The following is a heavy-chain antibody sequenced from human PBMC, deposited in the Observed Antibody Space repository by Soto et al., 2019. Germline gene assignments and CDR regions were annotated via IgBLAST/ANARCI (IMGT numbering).Heavy chain of an antibody. D-gene: IGHD6-25*01. CDR2: IYYSGST. CDR1: GGSISSVGHY. Sequence: PSETLSLTXSVSGGSISSVGHYWTWIRQQPGKGLEWIGYIYYSGSTDYNPSLKSRVTISVDRSKNQFSLNLSSVTAADTAIYYCPRESGGYDSSTRYGLDVWGQGTTVTVSS. V-gene: IGHV4-31*02. CDR3: PRESGGYDSSTRYGLDV. J-gene: IGHJ6*02.